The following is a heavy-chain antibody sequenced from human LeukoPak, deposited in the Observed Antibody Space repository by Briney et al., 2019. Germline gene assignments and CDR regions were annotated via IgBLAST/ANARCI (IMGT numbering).Heavy chain of an antibody. CDR2: ISYDGNIK. CDR3: ARDLGGVYGGKANWFDP. Sequence: GGSLRLSCAASGFTFSGYAMHWVRQAPGKGLEWVAVISYDGNIKYYADSVKGRFTISRDNSKNTLYLQMNSLRAGDTAVYYCARDLGGVYGGKANWFDPWGQGTLVTVSS. D-gene: IGHD4-23*01. V-gene: IGHV3-30*04. J-gene: IGHJ5*02. CDR1: GFTFSGYA.